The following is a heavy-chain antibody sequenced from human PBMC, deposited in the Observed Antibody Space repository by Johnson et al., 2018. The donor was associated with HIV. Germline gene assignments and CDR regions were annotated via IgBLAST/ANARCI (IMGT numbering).Heavy chain of an antibody. CDR2: IGPTGDT. V-gene: IGHV3-13*01. D-gene: IGHD1-26*01. Sequence: VQLVESGGGLVQPGGSLRLSCAASGFTFRNHDMHWVRQATGKGLEWVSAIGPTGDTYYPGSVKGRFTISRENAKNSLYLQMNSLRAGDTAVYYCAKDLTSFIVGANDAFDIWGQGTMVTVSS. CDR3: AKDLTSFIVGANDAFDI. CDR1: GFTFRNHD. J-gene: IGHJ3*02.